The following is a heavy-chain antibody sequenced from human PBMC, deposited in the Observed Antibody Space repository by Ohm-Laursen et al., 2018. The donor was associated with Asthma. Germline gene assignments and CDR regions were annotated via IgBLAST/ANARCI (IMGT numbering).Heavy chain of an antibody. D-gene: IGHD4-11*01. V-gene: IGHV3-74*01. CDR1: GFTFSGYW. J-gene: IGHJ6*02. CDR3: AKFGRDYRSHGMDV. Sequence: SLRLSCTASGFTFSGYWMQWVRQAPGKGLVWVSRINSDGSSTTYADSVRGRFTISRDNAKNTLYLQINSLRAEDTAVYYCAKFGRDYRSHGMDVWGQGTTVTVSS. CDR2: INSDGSST.